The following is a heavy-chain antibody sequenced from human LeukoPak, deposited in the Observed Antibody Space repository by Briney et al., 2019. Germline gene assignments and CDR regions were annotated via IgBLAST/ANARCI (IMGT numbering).Heavy chain of an antibody. J-gene: IGHJ6*04. D-gene: IGHD3-10*01. V-gene: IGHV1-46*01. Sequence: GASVKVSCKASGYTFTSYYMHWVRQAPGQGLEWMGIINPSGGSTSYAQKFQGRVTMTRDTSTSTVYMELSSLRSEDTAVYYCARHRPFITIVRGVTPPTGMDVWGKGTTVTVSS. CDR1: GYTFTSYY. CDR2: INPSGGST. CDR3: ARHRPFITIVRGVTPPTGMDV.